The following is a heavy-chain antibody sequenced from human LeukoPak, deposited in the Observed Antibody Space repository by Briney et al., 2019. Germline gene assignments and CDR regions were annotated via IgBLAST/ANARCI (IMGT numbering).Heavy chain of an antibody. CDR2: INWNGGST. CDR3: ARDRDLDYGSGSYSSAFDI. V-gene: IGHV3-20*04. D-gene: IGHD3-10*01. CDR1: GFTLTRHG. Sequence: GGSLRLSCAASGFTLTRHGMHWVRQAPGKGLEWVSGINWNGGSTGYADSVKGRFTISRDNAKNSLYLQMNSLRAEDTALYYCARDRDLDYGSGSYSSAFDIWGQGTMVTVSS. J-gene: IGHJ3*02.